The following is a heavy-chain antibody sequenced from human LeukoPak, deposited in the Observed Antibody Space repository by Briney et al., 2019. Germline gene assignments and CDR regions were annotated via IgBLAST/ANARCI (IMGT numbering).Heavy chain of an antibody. CDR2: IYYSGST. V-gene: IGHV4-30-4*01. CDR3: ARGGIAAAGTDY. Sequence: PSETLSLTCTVSGGSISSGDYYWSWIRQPPGKGLEWIGYIYYSGSTYYNPSLKSRVTISVDTSKNQFSLKLSSVTAADTAVYYCARGGIAAAGTDYWGQGTTVTVSS. D-gene: IGHD6-13*01. CDR1: GGSISSGDYY. J-gene: IGHJ4*03.